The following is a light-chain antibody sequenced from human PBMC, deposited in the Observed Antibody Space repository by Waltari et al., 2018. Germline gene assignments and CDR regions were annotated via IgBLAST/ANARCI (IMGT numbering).Light chain of an antibody. Sequence: CRASQSVSSSYLAWYQQKPGQAPRLLIYGASSRATGIPDRFSGSGSGTDFTLTISRLEPEDFAVYYCQQYGSLLTFGGGTKVEIK. CDR1: QSVSSSY. CDR2: GAS. V-gene: IGKV3-20*01. J-gene: IGKJ4*01. CDR3: QQYGSLLT.